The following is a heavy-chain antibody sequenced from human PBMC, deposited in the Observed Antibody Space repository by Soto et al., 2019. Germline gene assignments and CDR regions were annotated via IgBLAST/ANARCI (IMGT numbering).Heavy chain of an antibody. CDR2: FYASGYT. CDR1: GGSISNYY. CDR3: ARGNQVAMSDY. Sequence: SETLSLTCTVSGGSISNYYWSWIRQPAGKGLEWIGRFYASGYTNYNPSLKSRVTMSLDISKNQFSLRLSSVTAADTAVYYCARGNQVAMSDYWGQGTLVTVSS. V-gene: IGHV4-4*07. J-gene: IGHJ4*02.